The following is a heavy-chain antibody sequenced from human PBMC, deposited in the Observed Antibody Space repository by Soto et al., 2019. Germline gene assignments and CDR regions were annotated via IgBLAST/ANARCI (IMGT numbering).Heavy chain of an antibody. CDR2: IKPDGSEK. V-gene: IGHV3-7*01. CDR3: ERSEMAAFDI. J-gene: IGHJ3*02. Sequence: EVQLVESGGGLVQPGGSLRLSCAASGFTFNSYWMSWVRQAPGKGREWVTNIKPDGSEKYYVDSVKGRFTISRDNAKNSLYLQMNSLRVEDTAVYYCERSEMAAFDIWGQGTMVTVSS. CDR1: GFTFNSYW.